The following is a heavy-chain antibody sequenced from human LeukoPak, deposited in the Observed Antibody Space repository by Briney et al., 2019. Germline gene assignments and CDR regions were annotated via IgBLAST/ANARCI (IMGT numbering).Heavy chain of an antibody. CDR3: ARPQEEDGYNYNWAFDY. V-gene: IGHV1-18*01. D-gene: IGHD5-24*01. CDR2: ISAYNGNT. J-gene: IGHJ4*02. Sequence: ASVKVSCKASGGTFSSYAISWVRQAPGQGLEWMGWISAYNGNTNYAQKLQGRVTMTTDTSTSTAYMELRSLRSDDTAVYYCARPQEEDGYNYNWAFDYWGQGTLVTVSS. CDR1: GGTFSSYA.